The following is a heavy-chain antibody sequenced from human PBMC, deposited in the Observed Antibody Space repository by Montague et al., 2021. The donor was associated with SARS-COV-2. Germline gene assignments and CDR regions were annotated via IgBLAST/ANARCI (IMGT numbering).Heavy chain of an antibody. CDR1: GASVNSGDFY. D-gene: IGHD3-10*01. Sequence: SQTLSLACTVSGASVNSGDFYWSWIRQAPGKGLEWMGYIYYSVDTNYNPSLKSRISISVDRSMNQFSLKLSSVTAADTAVYFCTRNAHYGSASYYIDYWGLGTVVIVSS. J-gene: IGHJ4*02. V-gene: IGHV4-61*08. CDR3: TRNAHYGSASYYIDY. CDR2: IYYSVDT.